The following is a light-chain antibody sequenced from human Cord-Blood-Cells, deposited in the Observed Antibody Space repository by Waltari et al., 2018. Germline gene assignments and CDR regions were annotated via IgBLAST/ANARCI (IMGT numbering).Light chain of an antibody. CDR3: QAWDSSTYV. CDR2: QDS. Sequence: SYELTQPPSVSVSPGQTASITRSGDKLGDKYACWYQQKPGQSPGLVIYQDSKRPSGIPERFSGSNSGNTATLTISGTQAMDEADYYCQAWDSSTYVFGTGTKVTVL. CDR1: KLGDKY. J-gene: IGLJ1*01. V-gene: IGLV3-1*01.